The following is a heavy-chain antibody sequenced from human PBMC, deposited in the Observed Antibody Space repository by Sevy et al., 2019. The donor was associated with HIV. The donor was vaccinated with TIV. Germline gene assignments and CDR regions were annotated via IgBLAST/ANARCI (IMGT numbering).Heavy chain of an antibody. J-gene: IGHJ4*02. CDR2: INPNSGDT. CDR1: GYTFTGQY. CDR3: SRDLRLRGYSYGCFDY. V-gene: IGHV1-2*02. Sequence: ASVKVSCKASGYTFTGQYIHWVRQAPGQGLEWMGWINPNSGDTNYAQEFQGKVTMTRDTSISTAYMELSGLKSDDTAVYYCSRDLRLRGYSYGCFDYWGQGTLVTVSS. D-gene: IGHD5-18*01.